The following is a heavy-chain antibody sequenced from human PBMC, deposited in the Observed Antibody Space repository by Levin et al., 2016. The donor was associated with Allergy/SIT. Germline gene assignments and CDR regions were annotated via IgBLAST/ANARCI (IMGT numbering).Heavy chain of an antibody. J-gene: IGHJ6*02. D-gene: IGHD2-15*01. CDR3: ARCKRSGPYYCAMDV. CDR1: GYTFTNYY. CDR2: INPNSGDT. Sequence: ASVKVSCKASGYTFTNYYLHWVRQAPGQGLEWMGWINPNSGDTNYAQNFQGRVTMTRDTSINTADMELSSLRSDDTAVYYCARCKRSGPYYCAMDVWGRGTTVTVSS. V-gene: IGHV1-2*02.